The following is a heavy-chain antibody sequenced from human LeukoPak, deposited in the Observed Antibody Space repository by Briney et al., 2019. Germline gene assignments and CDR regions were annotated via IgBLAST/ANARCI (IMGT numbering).Heavy chain of an antibody. J-gene: IGHJ4*02. CDR1: GFTVSNSD. CDR3: ASRLPLTASFDW. D-gene: IGHD1-20*01. Sequence: GGSLRLSCAVSGFTVSNSDMPWARQAPGKGLEWVSILQSDGTTDYADSVRGRFTISRDSSKNTLYLQMNSLRVEDTAVYYCASRLPLTASFDWWGQGTLVTVSS. CDR2: LQSDGTT. V-gene: IGHV3-66*01.